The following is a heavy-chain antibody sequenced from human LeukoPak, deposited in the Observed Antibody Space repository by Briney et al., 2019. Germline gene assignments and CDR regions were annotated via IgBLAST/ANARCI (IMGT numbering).Heavy chain of an antibody. J-gene: IGHJ4*02. CDR3: ARCRYTYGYWDN. V-gene: IGHV1-2*02. CDR2: INPNSGGT. Sequence: ASVKVSCKDSVYTFTGYYIHWVREAPGQGLEWMGWINPNSGGTKYAQKFQGGVTMTRDTSISTAYMELSGLTSDDTAVYYCARCRYTYGYWDNWGQGTLVTVSS. D-gene: IGHD5-18*01. CDR1: VYTFTGYY.